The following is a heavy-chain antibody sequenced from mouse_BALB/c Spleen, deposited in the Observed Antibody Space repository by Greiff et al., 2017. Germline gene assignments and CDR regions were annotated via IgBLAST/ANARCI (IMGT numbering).Heavy chain of an antibody. Sequence: EVKLVESGGGLVKPGGSLKLSCAASGFTFSSYAMSWVRQTPEKRLEWVATISSGGSYTYYPDTVKGRFTISRDNAKNTLYLQMSSLRSEDTAMYYCARHSLHRSYWYFDVWGAGTTVTVSS. V-gene: IGHV5-9-3*01. CDR2: ISSGGSYT. J-gene: IGHJ1*01. CDR3: ARHSLHRSYWYFDV. D-gene: IGHD1-2*01. CDR1: GFTFSSYA.